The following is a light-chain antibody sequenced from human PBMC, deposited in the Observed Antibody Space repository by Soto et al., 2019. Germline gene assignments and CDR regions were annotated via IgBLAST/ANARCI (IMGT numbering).Light chain of an antibody. J-gene: IGKJ4*01. V-gene: IGKV3-11*01. CDR3: QQRSNLPST. Sequence: EIVLTQSPATLSLSPGNRATLSCRASQSVSGYLAWYQQKPGQAPRLLIYDAYNRATGIPASFSGSGSGTDFTLTITRLDPEDFAVYYCQQRSNLPSTFGGGTKVEI. CDR2: DAY. CDR1: QSVSGY.